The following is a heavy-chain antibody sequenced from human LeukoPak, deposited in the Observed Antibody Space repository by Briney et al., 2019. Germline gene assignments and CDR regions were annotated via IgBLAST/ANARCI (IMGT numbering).Heavy chain of an antibody. D-gene: IGHD6-13*01. V-gene: IGHV3-23*01. CDR3: AKHPQGAAGAHFDY. J-gene: IGHJ4*02. CDR1: GFVLSNYA. Sequence: GGSLRLSCAASGFVLSNYAMSWVRQAPGRGLEWVSTISASGSRTYYTDSVKGRFSISRDNSRNTMYLQMNSLRAEDTAIYYCAKHPQGAAGAHFDYWGQGTLVTVSS. CDR2: ISASGSRT.